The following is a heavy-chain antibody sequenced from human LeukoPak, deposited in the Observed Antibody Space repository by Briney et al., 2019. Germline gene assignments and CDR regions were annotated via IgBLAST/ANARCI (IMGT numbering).Heavy chain of an antibody. Sequence: SETLSLTCAVYGGSFTGYYWSWIRQPPGKGLEWIGEINHSGSPTYNPSLKSRVTISIDTSKKHFSLNLSSVTAADTAVYYCARDQRDDFWSGFYYMDVWGKGTTVTVSS. CDR1: GGSFTGYY. J-gene: IGHJ6*03. CDR2: INHSGSP. D-gene: IGHD3-3*01. V-gene: IGHV4-34*01. CDR3: ARDQRDDFWSGFYYMDV.